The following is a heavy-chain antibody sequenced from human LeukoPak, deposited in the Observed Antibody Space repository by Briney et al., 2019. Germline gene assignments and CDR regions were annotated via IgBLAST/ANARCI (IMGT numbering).Heavy chain of an antibody. D-gene: IGHD2-2*01. CDR3: TRRVNTSSHDY. Sequence: VASVKVSCNASGYSVTAYYMNWVRQAPGQGLEYMGSINHNSGGTNYAEKFQGRVTISSDTSISTAYMELSSLRSDDTAVYYCTRRVNTSSHDYWGQGTLVTVSS. J-gene: IGHJ4*02. CDR1: GYSVTAYY. CDR2: INHNSGGT. V-gene: IGHV1-2*02.